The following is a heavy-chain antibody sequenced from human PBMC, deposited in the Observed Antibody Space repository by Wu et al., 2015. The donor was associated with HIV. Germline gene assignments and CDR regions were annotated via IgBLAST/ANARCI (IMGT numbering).Heavy chain of an antibody. CDR1: GYTFTAYY. J-gene: IGHJ4*02. CDR3: ARGDYANYDFWSAYPSY. D-gene: IGHD3-3*01. V-gene: IGHV1-2*02. CDR2: INANTGRA. Sequence: QVQLMQSGAEVKEPGTSVKVSCKASGYTFTAYYLFWMRQTPGQGLEWMGWINANTGRADYAQKFQGTVTVTRDTSIGTAYMELSRLRSDDTAVYYCARGDYANYDFWSAYPSYWGQGTLVTVSS.